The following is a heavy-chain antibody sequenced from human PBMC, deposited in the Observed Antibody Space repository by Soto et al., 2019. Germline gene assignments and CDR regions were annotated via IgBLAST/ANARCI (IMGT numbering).Heavy chain of an antibody. CDR3: AKDEGLWFGELLSLYYYYYYGMDV. CDR2: ISGSGGST. Sequence: PVGSLRLSCAASGFTFSSYAMSWVRQAPGKGLEWVSAISGSGGSTYYADSVKGRFTISRDNSKNTLYLQMNSLRAEDTAVYYCAKDEGLWFGELLSLYYYYYYGMDVWGQGTTVTVSS. J-gene: IGHJ6*02. V-gene: IGHV3-23*01. D-gene: IGHD3-10*01. CDR1: GFTFSSYA.